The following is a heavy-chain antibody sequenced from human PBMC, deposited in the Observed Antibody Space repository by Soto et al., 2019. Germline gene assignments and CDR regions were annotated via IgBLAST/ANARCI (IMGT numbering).Heavy chain of an antibody. CDR1: GGSISSYY. CDR2: IYYSGST. D-gene: IGHD5-12*01. CDR3: ARVGDGYVAFDI. J-gene: IGHJ3*02. V-gene: IGHV4-59*01. Sequence: SETLSLTCTVSGGSISSYYWSWIRQPPGKGLEWIGYIYYSGSTNYNPSLKSRVTISVDTSKNQFSLKLSSVTAADTAVYYCARVGDGYVAFDIWGQGTMVTVS.